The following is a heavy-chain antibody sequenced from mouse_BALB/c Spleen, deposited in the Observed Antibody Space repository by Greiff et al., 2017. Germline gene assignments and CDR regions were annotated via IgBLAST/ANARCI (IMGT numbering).Heavy chain of an antibody. J-gene: IGHJ3*01. CDR2: INPYNDGT. Sequence: VQLQQSGPELVKPGASVTMSCKASGFTFTSYVMHWVKQKPGQGLEWIGYINPYNDGTKYNEKFKGKATLTSDKSSSTAYMVLSSLTSEDSAVYYCARDRYDGSSWLAYWGQGTLVTVAA. CDR3: ARDRYDGSSWLAY. V-gene: IGHV1-14*01. D-gene: IGHD2-14*01. CDR1: GFTFTSYV.